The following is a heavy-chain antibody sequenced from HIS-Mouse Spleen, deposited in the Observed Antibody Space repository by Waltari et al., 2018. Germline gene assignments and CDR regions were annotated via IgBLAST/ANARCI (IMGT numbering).Heavy chain of an antibody. Sequence: QLQLQESGPGLVKPSETLSLTCPVPGGSISSSSYYWGWIRQPPGKGLEWMGSIYYSGSTYYNPSLKSRVTISVDTSKNQFSLKLRSVTAADTAVYYCAYGDYFDYWGQGTLVTVSS. CDR3: AYGDYFDY. V-gene: IGHV4-39*01. D-gene: IGHD4-17*01. CDR1: GGSISSSSYY. J-gene: IGHJ4*02. CDR2: IYYSGST.